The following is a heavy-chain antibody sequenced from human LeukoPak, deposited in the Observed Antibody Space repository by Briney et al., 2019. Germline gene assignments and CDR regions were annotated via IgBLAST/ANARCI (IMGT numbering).Heavy chain of an antibody. CDR1: GGSFSGYY. J-gene: IGHJ4*02. Sequence: SETLSLTCAVYGGSFSGYYWSWTRQPPGKGLEWIGEINHSGSTNYNPSLKSRVTISVDTSKNQFSLKLSSVTAADTAVYYCALGYYGGDYWGQGTLVTVSS. D-gene: IGHD3-22*01. CDR2: INHSGST. V-gene: IGHV4-34*01. CDR3: ALGYYGGDY.